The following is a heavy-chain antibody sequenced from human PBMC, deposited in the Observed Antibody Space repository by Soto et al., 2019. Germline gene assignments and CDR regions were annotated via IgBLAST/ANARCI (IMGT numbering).Heavy chain of an antibody. Sequence: QVQLQELGPGLVKPSETLSLTCTVSGGSVNSDSYYWSWIRQPPGKGLEWIGYIYYTGSTNYNPSLKSRVTISLDTSRNQFSLKLSSVTGADTAVFYCAREFANSPEAFDYWGQGALVTVSS. J-gene: IGHJ4*02. D-gene: IGHD1-1*01. CDR3: AREFANSPEAFDY. V-gene: IGHV4-61*01. CDR2: IYYTGST. CDR1: GGSVNSDSYY.